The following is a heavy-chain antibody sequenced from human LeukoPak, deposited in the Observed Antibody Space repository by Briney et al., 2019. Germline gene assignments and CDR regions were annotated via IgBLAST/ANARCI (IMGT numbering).Heavy chain of an antibody. CDR3: ARGDYDFWSGYPPYYYYYMDV. CDR2: IIPIFGTA. V-gene: IGHV1-69*13. CDR1: GGTFSSYA. J-gene: IGHJ6*03. D-gene: IGHD3-3*01. Sequence: SVKVSCKASGGTFSSYAISWVRQAPGQGLEWMGGIIPIFGTANYAQKFQGRVTITADESTSTAYMELSSLRSEDTAVYYRARGDYDFWSGYPPYYYYYMDVWGKGTTVTVSS.